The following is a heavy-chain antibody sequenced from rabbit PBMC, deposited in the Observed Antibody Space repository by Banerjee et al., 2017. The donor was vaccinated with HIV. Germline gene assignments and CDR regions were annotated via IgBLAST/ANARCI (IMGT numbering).Heavy chain of an antibody. D-gene: IGHD8-1*01. J-gene: IGHJ6*01. CDR2: IYAGSGSA. V-gene: IGHV1S40*01. CDR3: ARDPYVGSNDYDL. CDR1: GFSFSSNYY. Sequence: QSLEESGGDLVKPGASLTLTCTASGFSFSSNYYMCWVRQAPGKGLEWIGCIYAGSGSAYYASWAKGRFTISKTSSTTVTLQMTSLTAADTATYFCARDPYVGSNDYDLWGQGTLVTVS.